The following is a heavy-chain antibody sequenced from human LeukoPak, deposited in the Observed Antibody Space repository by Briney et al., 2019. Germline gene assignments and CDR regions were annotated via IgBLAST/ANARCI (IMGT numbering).Heavy chain of an antibody. CDR3: ALLRYFDWLSTRAFDY. V-gene: IGHV4-34*01. D-gene: IGHD3-9*01. J-gene: IGHJ4*02. CDR1: GGSFSGYY. Sequence: SETLSLTCAVYGGSFSGYYWTWIRQPPGKGLEWIGEMNHSGSANYNPSLKSRVTISVDTSKNQCSLKLSSVTAADTAVYYCALLRYFDWLSTRAFDYWGQGTLVTVSS. CDR2: MNHSGSA.